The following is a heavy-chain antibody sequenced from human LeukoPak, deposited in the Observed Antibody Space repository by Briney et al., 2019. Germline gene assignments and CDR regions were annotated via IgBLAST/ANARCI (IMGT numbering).Heavy chain of an antibody. CDR2: IIPILGIA. J-gene: IGHJ5*02. CDR1: GGTFSSYA. V-gene: IGHV1-69*04. D-gene: IGHD2-21*02. Sequence: ASVKVSCKASGGTFSSYAISWVRQAPGQGLEWMGRIIPILGIANYAQKFQGRVTITADKSTSTAYMELSSLRSEDTAVYYCARDNIVVVTATNWFDPWGQGTLVTVSS. CDR3: ARDNIVVVTATNWFDP.